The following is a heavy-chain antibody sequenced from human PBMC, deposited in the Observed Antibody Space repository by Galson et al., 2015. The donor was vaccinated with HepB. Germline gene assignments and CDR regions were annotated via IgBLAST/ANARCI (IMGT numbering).Heavy chain of an antibody. Sequence: ETLSLTCTVSGGSISNFYWNWIRQPPGKGLEWIGYIYYNGNTNSNPSLKSRVTISVDMSKNQFSLKLSSVTAADTAIYYCARSPYCGADCYSTAFDYWGQGALVTVSS. V-gene: IGHV4-59*08. CDR2: IYYNGNT. D-gene: IGHD2-21*02. CDR1: GGSISNFY. J-gene: IGHJ4*02. CDR3: ARSPYCGADCYSTAFDY.